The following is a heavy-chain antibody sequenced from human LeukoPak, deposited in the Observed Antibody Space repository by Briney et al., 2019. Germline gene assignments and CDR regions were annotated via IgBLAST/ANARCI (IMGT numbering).Heavy chain of an antibody. CDR3: ARDRGYSTFDM. Sequence: GGSLRLSCVASGFTFSSYWVAWVRQAPGTGLEWVANINQDGSEKNYVDSVKGRFTISRDNAKNSLCLQMNSLRAEDTAVYYCARDRGYSTFDMWGQGTMVTVSS. D-gene: IGHD5-18*01. CDR1: GFTFSSYW. V-gene: IGHV3-7*05. CDR2: INQDGSEK. J-gene: IGHJ3*02.